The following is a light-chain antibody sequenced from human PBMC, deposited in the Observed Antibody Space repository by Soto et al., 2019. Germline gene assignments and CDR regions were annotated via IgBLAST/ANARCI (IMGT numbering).Light chain of an antibody. Sequence: AIQMTQSPSSLSASVGDRVTITCRASQDIRNDIGWYQQRPGKPPKVLIYAASNLQSGVPPRFSGSGSGTDFALTITSLQPEDFATYYCLQDYNRPYTFGQGTKLEF. CDR2: AAS. CDR3: LQDYNRPYT. CDR1: QDIRND. J-gene: IGKJ2*01. V-gene: IGKV1-6*01.